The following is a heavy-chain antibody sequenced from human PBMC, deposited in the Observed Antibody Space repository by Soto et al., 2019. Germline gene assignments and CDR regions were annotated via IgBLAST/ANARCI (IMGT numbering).Heavy chain of an antibody. J-gene: IGHJ6*02. Sequence: QVQLQESGPGLVKPSETLSLTCTVSGDSIRSYHWSWIRQPPGKGLELIGYISNSGSTNYNPSLKSRFTISVDTSKNQFSLKLSSVTAADTALYYCARRERLRMVRADYYYAMDVWGQGTTVTVSS. CDR2: ISNSGST. CDR1: GDSIRSYH. V-gene: IGHV4-59*08. D-gene: IGHD3-10*01. CDR3: ARRERLRMVRADYYYAMDV.